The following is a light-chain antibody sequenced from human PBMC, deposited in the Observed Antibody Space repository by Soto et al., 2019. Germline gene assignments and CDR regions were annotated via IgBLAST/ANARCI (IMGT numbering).Light chain of an antibody. J-gene: IGLJ1*01. CDR2: DVT. CDR3: SSYTRTSTYV. Sequence: QSALTRPASVSGSPGQSITISCTGTSSDVGAYNFVSWYQQHPGKVPKLMIYDVTDRPSGVSNRFSGSKSGNTASLTISGLQAEDEADYYCSSYTRTSTYVFGAGTKLTVL. V-gene: IGLV2-14*03. CDR1: SSDVGAYNF.